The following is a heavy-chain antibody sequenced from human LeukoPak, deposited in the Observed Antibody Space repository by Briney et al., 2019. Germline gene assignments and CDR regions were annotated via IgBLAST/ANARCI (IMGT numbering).Heavy chain of an antibody. V-gene: IGHV4-38-2*02. CDR3: ARARGSSWYDAFDT. J-gene: IGHJ3*02. D-gene: IGHD6-13*01. Sequence: PSETLSLTCTVSGYSISSGYYWGWIRQPPGKGLEWMGSIYHSGSTYYNPSLKSRVTISVDTSKNQFFLKLGSVTAADTAVYYCARARGSSWYDAFDTWGQGTMVTVFS. CDR2: IYHSGST. CDR1: GYSISSGYY.